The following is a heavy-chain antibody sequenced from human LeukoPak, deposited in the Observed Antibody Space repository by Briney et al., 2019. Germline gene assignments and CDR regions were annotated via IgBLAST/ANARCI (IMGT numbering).Heavy chain of an antibody. Sequence: ASVKVSCKASGYTFTDYYMHWLRQAPGQGLEWMGWINPNSGVTNFAQKFQGRVTMTRDTSINTAYMELSRLRSDDTAVYYCARKKVVPAANYYYYGMDVWGQGTTVTVSS. J-gene: IGHJ6*02. D-gene: IGHD2-2*01. CDR1: GYTFTDYY. CDR3: ARKKVVPAANYYYYGMDV. CDR2: INPNSGVT. V-gene: IGHV1-2*02.